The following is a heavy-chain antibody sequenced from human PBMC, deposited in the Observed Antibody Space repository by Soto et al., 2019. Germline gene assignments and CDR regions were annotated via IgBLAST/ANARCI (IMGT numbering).Heavy chain of an antibody. D-gene: IGHD2-15*01. Sequence: GPSVKLSCKASGYTITGYYMHWARQAPGQGLEWMGWINPNIGGTNYAQKFQGWVTMNRDTSISTDYMELSRLRSDDTAVYYCASALSGRSCSWSDPWGQGKKITVST. CDR3: ASALSGRSCSWSDP. CDR1: GYTITGYY. J-gene: IGHJ5*02. CDR2: INPNIGGT. V-gene: IGHV1-2*04.